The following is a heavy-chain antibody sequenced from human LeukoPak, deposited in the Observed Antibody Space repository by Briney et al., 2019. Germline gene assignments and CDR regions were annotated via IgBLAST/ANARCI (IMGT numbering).Heavy chain of an antibody. CDR2: FDPEDGET. V-gene: IGHV1-24*01. D-gene: IGHD3-10*01. J-gene: IGHJ4*02. CDR1: GYTLTELS. Sequence: ASVKVSCKVSGYTLTELSMHWVRRAPGKGLEWMGGFDPEDGETIYAQKFQGRVTMTEDTSTDTAYMELSSLRSEDTAVYYCATMVRGVIKNGPDYWGQGTLVTVSS. CDR3: ATMVRGVIKNGPDY.